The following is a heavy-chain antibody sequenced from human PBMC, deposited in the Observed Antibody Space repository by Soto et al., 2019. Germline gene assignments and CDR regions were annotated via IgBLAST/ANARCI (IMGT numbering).Heavy chain of an antibody. D-gene: IGHD1-26*01. CDR1: GFTLSSNY. V-gene: IGHV3-53*01. CDR3: AAPWGATVNDALDI. Sequence: GGSLRLSGSASGFTLSSNYMSWVRQAPGKGLEWVSVIYSGCSTQYADSAKRRLTISRDNSKNTLYRQMNSLRSEDTPVYYCAAPWGATVNDALDIWGQGTMVTVSS. CDR2: IYSGCST. J-gene: IGHJ3*02.